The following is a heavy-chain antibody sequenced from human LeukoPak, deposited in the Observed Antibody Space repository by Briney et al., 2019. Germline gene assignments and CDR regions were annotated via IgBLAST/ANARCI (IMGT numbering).Heavy chain of an antibody. Sequence: GASVKVSCKASGYTFTSYDINWVRQATGQGLEWMGWMNPNSGNTGYVQKFQGRVTMTRNTSISTAYMELSSLRSEDTAVYYCARADSGYDYPDYWGQGTLVTVFS. CDR1: GYTFTSYD. D-gene: IGHD5-12*01. V-gene: IGHV1-8*01. CDR3: ARADSGYDYPDY. J-gene: IGHJ4*02. CDR2: MNPNSGNT.